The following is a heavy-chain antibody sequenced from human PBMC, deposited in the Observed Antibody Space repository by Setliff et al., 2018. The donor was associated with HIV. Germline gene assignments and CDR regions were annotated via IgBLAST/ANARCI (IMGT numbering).Heavy chain of an antibody. V-gene: IGHV4-38-2*02. J-gene: IGHJ5*02. CDR1: GFSISTNYY. D-gene: IGHD6-13*01. CDR2: IHHDGNT. CDR3: ARDGLGRPTYSSSWRNWFDP. Sequence: SETLSLTCTVTGFSISTNYYWGWIRQPPGEGLTWIGSIHHDGNTYYNPSLRSRVTISIDKSKKQFSLKVRSVTAADTAVYYCARDGLGRPTYSSSWRNWFDPWGQGTLVTVSS.